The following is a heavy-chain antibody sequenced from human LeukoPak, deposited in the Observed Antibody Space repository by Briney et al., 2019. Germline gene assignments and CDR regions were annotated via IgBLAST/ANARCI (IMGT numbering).Heavy chain of an antibody. CDR2: IYSGGSI. V-gene: IGHV3-66*02. CDR3: ARGGLRPSFGYFDY. CDR1: GFTVSSNY. Sequence: PGGSLRLSCAASGFTVSSNYMSWVRQAPGKGLEWFSVIYSGGSIYYADSVKGRFTISRDNSKNTLYLQMNSLRADDTAVYYCARGGLRPSFGYFDYWGQGTLVTVSS. J-gene: IGHJ4*02. D-gene: IGHD5/OR15-5a*01.